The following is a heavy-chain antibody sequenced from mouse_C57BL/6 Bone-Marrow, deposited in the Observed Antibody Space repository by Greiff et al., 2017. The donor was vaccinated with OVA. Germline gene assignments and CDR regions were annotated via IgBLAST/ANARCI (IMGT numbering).Heavy chain of an antibody. V-gene: IGHV5-17*01. D-gene: IGHD1-1*01. Sequence: VKLVESGGGLVKPGGSLKLSCAASGFTFSDYGMHWVRQAPEKGLEWVAYISSGSSTIYYADQVKGRFTISSDHAKNTLLLQMTSLRSENTAMSYCARSSYYPYDIDYWGQGTSVTVSS. CDR3: ARSSYYPYDIDY. CDR1: GFTFSDYG. CDR2: ISSGSSTI. J-gene: IGHJ4*01.